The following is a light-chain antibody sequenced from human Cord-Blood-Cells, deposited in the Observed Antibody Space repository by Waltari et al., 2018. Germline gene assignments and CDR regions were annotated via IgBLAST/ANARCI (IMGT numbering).Light chain of an antibody. CDR3: SSYTSSSTLV. CDR2: DVS. Sequence: QSALTQPASVSASPGQSITISCPGTSSYVGGYNYVSWYQQHPGKAPKLMINDVSNRPSGVSNRFSGSKSGNTASLTISGLQAEDEADYYCSSYTSSSTLVFGGGTKLTVL. J-gene: IGLJ2*01. V-gene: IGLV2-14*01. CDR1: SSYVGGYNY.